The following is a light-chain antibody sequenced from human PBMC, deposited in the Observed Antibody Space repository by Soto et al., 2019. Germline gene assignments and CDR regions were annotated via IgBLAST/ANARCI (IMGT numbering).Light chain of an antibody. CDR1: QSVSSN. V-gene: IGKV3-15*01. CDR2: GAS. Sequence: EIVMTQSPATLSVSPGERAALSFGASQSVSSNLAWYQQKPGQAPRLLIYGASTRATGIPARFSGSGSGTEFTLTISSLQSEHFAVYYCQQYNNWPRTFGQGTKVDIK. J-gene: IGKJ1*01. CDR3: QQYNNWPRT.